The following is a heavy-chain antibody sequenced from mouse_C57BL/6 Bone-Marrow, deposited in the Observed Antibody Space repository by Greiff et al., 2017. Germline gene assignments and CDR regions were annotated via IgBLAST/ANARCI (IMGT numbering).Heavy chain of an antibody. Sequence: VHLVESGPGLVQPSQSLSITCTVSGFSLPSYGVHWVRQSPGKGLEWLGVIWSGGSTDYNAAFISRLSISKDNSKSQVFFKMNSMQADDTAIYYCARTDYDFYAYWGQGTLVTVSA. V-gene: IGHV2-2*01. CDR2: IWSGGST. CDR1: GFSLPSYG. D-gene: IGHD2-4*01. J-gene: IGHJ3*01. CDR3: ARTDYDFYAY.